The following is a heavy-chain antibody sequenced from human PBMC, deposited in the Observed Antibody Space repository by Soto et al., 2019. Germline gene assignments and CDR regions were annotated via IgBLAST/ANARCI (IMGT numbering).Heavy chain of an antibody. D-gene: IGHD3-16*01. J-gene: IGHJ6*03. CDR1: GFTFSSYA. Sequence: GGSLRLSCAASGFTFSSYAMSWVRQAPGKGLEWVSAISGSGGSTYYADSVKGRFTISRDNSKNTLYLQMNSLRAEDTAVYYWAKDINDYVHYLDVSGKGTTVTVSS. V-gene: IGHV3-23*01. CDR3: AKDINDYVHYLDV. CDR2: ISGSGGST.